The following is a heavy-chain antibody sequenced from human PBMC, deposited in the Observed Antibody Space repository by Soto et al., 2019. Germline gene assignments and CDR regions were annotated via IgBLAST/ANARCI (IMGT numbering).Heavy chain of an antibody. Sequence: ASVKVSSEASGYTFTSYGSSWVRQAPGQGLEWMGWISAYNGNTNYAQTPQGRVTMTTDTSTSTAYMELRSLRSDDTAVYYCARLITVTGGVAPWGQGTLVTVSS. V-gene: IGHV1-18*04. CDR3: ARLITVTGGVAP. J-gene: IGHJ5*02. CDR2: ISAYNGNT. CDR1: GYTFTSYG. D-gene: IGHD1-7*01.